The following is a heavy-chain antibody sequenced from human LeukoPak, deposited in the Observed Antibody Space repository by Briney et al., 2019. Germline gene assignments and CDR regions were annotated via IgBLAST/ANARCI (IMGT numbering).Heavy chain of an antibody. CDR1: GFTFSGYA. CDR3: AIDEYSSSY. V-gene: IGHV3-23*01. J-gene: IGHJ4*02. D-gene: IGHD6-6*01. CDR2: ISGSGGST. Sequence: GGSLRLSCAVSGFTFSGYAMSWVRQAPGKGLEWVSAISGSGGSTYYADSVKGRFTISRDNSKNTLYLQMNSLRAEDTAVYYCAIDEYSSSYWGQGTLVTVSS.